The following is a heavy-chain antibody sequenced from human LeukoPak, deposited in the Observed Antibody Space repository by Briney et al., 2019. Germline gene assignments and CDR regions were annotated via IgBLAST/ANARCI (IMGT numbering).Heavy chain of an antibody. CDR3: ARDRGDYATPRYFDY. Sequence: GGSLRLSCAASGFTFSSNYMSWVRQAQGKGLEWVSVIYSGSSTYYADSVKGRLTISRDNSKNTLYLQMNSLRAEDTAVYYCARDRGDYATPRYFDYWGQGTLVTVSS. J-gene: IGHJ4*02. CDR1: GFTFSSNY. CDR2: IYSGSST. V-gene: IGHV3-53*01. D-gene: IGHD4-17*01.